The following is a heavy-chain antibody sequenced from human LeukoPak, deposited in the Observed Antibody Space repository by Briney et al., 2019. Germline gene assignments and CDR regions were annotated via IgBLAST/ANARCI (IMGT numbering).Heavy chain of an antibody. CDR1: GLTFSSYE. CDR3: AREAGYPRDYFDH. Sequence: GGSLRLSCAASGLTFSSYEMNWVRQAPGKGLEWVSYISSSGSTIYYADPVKGRFTISRDNAKNSLYLQMNSLRAEDTAVCYCAREAGYPRDYFDHWGQGTLVTVSS. V-gene: IGHV3-48*03. CDR2: ISSSGSTI. D-gene: IGHD5-12*01. J-gene: IGHJ4*02.